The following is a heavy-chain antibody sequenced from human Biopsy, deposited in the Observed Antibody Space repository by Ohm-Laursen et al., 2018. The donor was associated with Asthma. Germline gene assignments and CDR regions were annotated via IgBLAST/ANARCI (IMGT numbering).Heavy chain of an antibody. Sequence: GSLRLSCAAPGFSFRDYYMSWIRQAPGKGLEWISYISSGGRTIYYADSVKGRFTISRDNAQNLLYLQMSSLRTEDTAVYYCARDNHDYYYYGMDLWGQGTSVTVSS. V-gene: IGHV3-11*01. CDR1: GFSFRDYY. CDR3: ARDNHDYYYYGMDL. D-gene: IGHD1-14*01. CDR2: ISSGGRTI. J-gene: IGHJ6*02.